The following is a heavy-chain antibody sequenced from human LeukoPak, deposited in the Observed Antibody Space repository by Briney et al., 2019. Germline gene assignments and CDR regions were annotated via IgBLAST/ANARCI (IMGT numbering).Heavy chain of an antibody. CDR2: IKQDGSEK. D-gene: IGHD3-22*01. J-gene: IGHJ4*02. CDR3: ARDGPDDYYDSSGYSY. CDR1: GFTFSSYW. V-gene: IGHV3-7*01. Sequence: GGSLRLSCAASGFTFSSYWMSWVRQARGKVLEWVAYIKQDGSEKYYVDSVKGRFTISRDNAKNSLYLQMNSLRAEDTAVYYCARDGPDDYYDSSGYSYWGQGTLVTVSS.